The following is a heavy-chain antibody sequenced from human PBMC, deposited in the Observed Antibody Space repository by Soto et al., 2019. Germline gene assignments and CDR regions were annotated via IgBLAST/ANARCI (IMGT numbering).Heavy chain of an antibody. J-gene: IGHJ2*01. CDR2: IYYPGTT. D-gene: IGHD7-27*01. Sequence: QVQLQESGPGLVKPSQTLSLTCTVSGGSINTGGFYWNWIRQHPGKGLGWIGYIYYPGTTYYTPSLRSRLTMTVDTSKNQFSLKLSSVTAADTAVYYCAREITGDWHFDLWGRGTLVTVSS. CDR1: GGSINTGGFY. CDR3: AREITGDWHFDL. V-gene: IGHV4-31*03.